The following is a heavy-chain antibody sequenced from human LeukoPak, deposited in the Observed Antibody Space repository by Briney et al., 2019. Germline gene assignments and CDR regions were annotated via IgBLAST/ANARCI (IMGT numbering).Heavy chain of an antibody. CDR3: ARGLVYGDYHKCLFDF. CDR1: GFTFSNYW. J-gene: IGHJ4*02. D-gene: IGHD4-17*01. Sequence: GGSLRLSCAASGFTFSNYWMHWVRQAPGKGLVWVARIDTDESRTTYADSVKGRFTISRDNAKNTLYLQMNSLRAEDTSGSYCARGLVYGDYHKCLFDFRGQGTLVT. V-gene: IGHV3-74*01. CDR2: IDTDESRT.